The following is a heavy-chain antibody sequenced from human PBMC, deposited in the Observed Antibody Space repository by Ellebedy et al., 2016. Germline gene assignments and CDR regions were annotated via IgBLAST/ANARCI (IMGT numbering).Heavy chain of an antibody. D-gene: IGHD2-8*01. CDR2: INHSGST. CDR1: GGSFSGYY. V-gene: IGHV4-34*01. Sequence: SQTLSLTCAVYGGSFSGYYWSWIRQPPGKGLEWIGEINHSGSTNYNPSLKSRVTISVDTSKNQFSLKLSSVTAEDTAIYYCVRRGCTNGICYAAGNYGMDVWGQGTTVTVSS. CDR3: VRRGCTNGICYAAGNYGMDV. J-gene: IGHJ6*02.